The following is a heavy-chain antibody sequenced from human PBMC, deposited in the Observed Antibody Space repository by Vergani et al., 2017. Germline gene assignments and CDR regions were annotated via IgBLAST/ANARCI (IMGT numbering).Heavy chain of an antibody. J-gene: IGHJ4*02. Sequence: VQLLESGGDLVQPGGSLRLSCAASGFTFSSYGMHWVRQAPGKGLEWVAFIRYDGSDKYYADSVKGRFTISRDNSMNTLYLQMNSLRADDTAVYYCAKELTTVTIPNYFDYWGQGTLVTVSS. V-gene: IGHV3-30*02. CDR2: IRYDGSDK. D-gene: IGHD4-17*01. CDR3: AKELTTVTIPNYFDY. CDR1: GFTFSSYG.